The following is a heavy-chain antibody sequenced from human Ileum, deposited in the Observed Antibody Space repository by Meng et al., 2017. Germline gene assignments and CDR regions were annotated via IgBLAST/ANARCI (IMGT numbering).Heavy chain of an antibody. CDR2: INPDGSDK. CDR1: GFTFSDYW. CDR3: ARGSGWIFDY. V-gene: IGHV3-7*01. Sequence: GGSLRLSCEASGFTFSDYWMKWVRQAPGKGLEWVANINPDGSDKDYVDSVKGRFTISRDNVKNSLSLQMNSLRAEDTAVYYCARGSGWIFDYWGQGSLVTVSS. D-gene: IGHD2-2*03. J-gene: IGHJ4*02.